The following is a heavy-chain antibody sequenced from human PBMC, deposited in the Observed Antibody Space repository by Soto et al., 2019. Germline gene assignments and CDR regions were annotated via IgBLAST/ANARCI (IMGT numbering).Heavy chain of an antibody. CDR3: AKDICSSTSCYGGYYYYGMDV. D-gene: IGHD2-2*01. CDR2: ISWDGGST. CDR1: GFTFDDYA. J-gene: IGHJ6*02. Sequence: GGSLRLSCAASGFTFDDYAMHWVRQAPGKGLEWVSLISWDGGSTYYADSVKGRFTISRDNSKNSLYLQMNSLRAEDTALYYCAKDICSSTSCYGGYYYYGMDVWGQGTTVTVSS. V-gene: IGHV3-43D*03.